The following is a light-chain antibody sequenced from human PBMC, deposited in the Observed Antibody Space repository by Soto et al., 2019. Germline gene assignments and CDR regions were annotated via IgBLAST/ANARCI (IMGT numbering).Light chain of an antibody. CDR1: SSDVGAYDY. CDR3: SSYTSSSTRV. J-gene: IGLJ1*01. Sequence: QSALTQPASVSGSPGQSITISCTGTSSDVGAYDYDSWYQQHPDKAPKLMIYEVSNRPSGVSDRFSGSKSVNTATLTISGLQAEDEADYYCSSYTSSSTRVFVTGTKLTVL. V-gene: IGLV2-14*03. CDR2: EVS.